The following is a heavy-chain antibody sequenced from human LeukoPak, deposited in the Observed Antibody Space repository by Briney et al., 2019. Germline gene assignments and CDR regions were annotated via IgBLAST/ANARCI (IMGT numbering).Heavy chain of an antibody. J-gene: IGHJ4*02. CDR2: IIPILGIA. V-gene: IGHV1-69*04. D-gene: IGHD3-22*01. CDR1: GGTFSSYA. CDR3: ARGMERNYCDSSGYVY. Sequence: SVKVSCKASGGTFSSYAISWVRQAPGQGLEWMGRIIPILGIANYAQKFQGRVTITADKSTSTAYMELSSLRSEDTAVYYCARGMERNYCDSSGYVYWGQGTLVTVSS.